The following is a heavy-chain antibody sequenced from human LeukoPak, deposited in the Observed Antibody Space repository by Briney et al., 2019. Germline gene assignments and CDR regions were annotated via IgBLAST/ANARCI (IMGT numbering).Heavy chain of an antibody. Sequence: SETLSLTCAVYGGSFSGYYWSWIRQPPGKGLEWIGEINHSGSTNYNPSLKSRVTISVDTSKNQFSLKLSSVTAADTAVYYCVRVTGGRVYWGQGTLVTVSS. D-gene: IGHD1-14*01. CDR1: GGSFSGYY. J-gene: IGHJ4*02. V-gene: IGHV4-34*01. CDR3: VRVTGGRVY. CDR2: INHSGST.